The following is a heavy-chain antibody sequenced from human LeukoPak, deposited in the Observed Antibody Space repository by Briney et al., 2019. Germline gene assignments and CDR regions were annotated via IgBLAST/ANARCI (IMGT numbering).Heavy chain of an antibody. CDR1: GFTFSSYA. J-gene: IGHJ3*02. V-gene: IGHV3-30-3*01. Sequence: GRSLRLSCAASGFTFSSYAMHWVRQAPGKGLEWVAVISYDGSNKYYADSVKGRFTISRDNSKNTLYLQMNSLRAEDTAVYYCARTRNWNHLDAFDIWGQGTMVTVSS. CDR3: ARTRNWNHLDAFDI. CDR2: ISYDGSNK. D-gene: IGHD1-14*01.